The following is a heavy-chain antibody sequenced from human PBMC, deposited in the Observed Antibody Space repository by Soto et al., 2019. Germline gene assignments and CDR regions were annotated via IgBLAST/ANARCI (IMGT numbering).Heavy chain of an antibody. V-gene: IGHV3-23*01. CDR3: AKDLYYYDSSGTYGLFDY. CDR2: ISGSGGST. Sequence: GSLRGAGAASGFTFSSYAMSGVRQAPGKGLEWVSAISGSGGSTYYADSVKGRFTISRDNSKNTLYLQMNSLRAEDTAVYYCAKDLYYYDSSGTYGLFDYWGQGTLVTVSS. D-gene: IGHD3-22*01. J-gene: IGHJ4*02. CDR1: GFTFSSYA.